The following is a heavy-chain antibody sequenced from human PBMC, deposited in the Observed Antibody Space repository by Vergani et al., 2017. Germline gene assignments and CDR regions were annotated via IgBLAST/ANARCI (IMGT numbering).Heavy chain of an antibody. J-gene: IGHJ2*01. CDR3: ARLRLGELSLDWYFDL. CDR1: GGSISSGGYS. CDR2: IYHSGST. V-gene: IGHV4-30-2*02. Sequence: QLQLQESGSGLVKPSQTLSLTCAVSGGSISSGGYSWSWIRQPPGKGLEWIGYIYHSGSTYYNPSLKSRVTISVDTSKNQFSLKLSSVTAADTAVYYCARLRLGELSLDWYFDLWGRGTLVTVSS. D-gene: IGHD3-16*02.